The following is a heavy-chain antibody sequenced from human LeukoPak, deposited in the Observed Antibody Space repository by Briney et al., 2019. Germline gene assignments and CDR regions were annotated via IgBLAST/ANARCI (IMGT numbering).Heavy chain of an antibody. J-gene: IGHJ4*02. Sequence: AGGSLRLSCAASGFTFTNSWMAWVRQAPGKGLEWVANIKQDGSTKHYADSLKGRFTISRDNPKNSLYLQMNSQRADDTAVYYCARDTDGSLDYWGQGILVTVAS. CDR3: ARDTDGSLDY. V-gene: IGHV3-7*01. CDR2: IKQDGSTK. D-gene: IGHD1-26*01. CDR1: GFTFTNSW.